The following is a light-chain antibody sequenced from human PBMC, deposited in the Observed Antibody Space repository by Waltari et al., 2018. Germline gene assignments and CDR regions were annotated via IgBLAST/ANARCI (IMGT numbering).Light chain of an antibody. CDR1: QIISFN. CDR3: QQYNTGPPCT. Sequence: EIVMTQSAATLSVSPGAGATLSCRASQIISFNLAWYQQKPGQAPRLLIYGASTRASGIPARFSGSGSGTDFSLTISSLQSEDFAVYFCQQYNTGPPCTFGQGTKVEVK. CDR2: GAS. J-gene: IGKJ1*01. V-gene: IGKV3-15*01.